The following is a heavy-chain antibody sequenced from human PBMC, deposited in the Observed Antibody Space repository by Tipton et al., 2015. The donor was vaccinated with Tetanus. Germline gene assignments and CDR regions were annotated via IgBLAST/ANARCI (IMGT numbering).Heavy chain of an antibody. CDR3: ARIHDFWSGYFDV. CDR2: ILYKGGT. J-gene: IGHJ4*02. V-gene: IGHV4-61*01. CDR1: GGSVSSGSYY. D-gene: IGHD3-3*01. Sequence: LRLSCTVSGGSVSSGSYYWSWVRPPPGKGLEYIGYILYKGGTNYNPSLKSRVIISADASKNQFSLKLSSVTAADTAVYYCARIHDFWSGYFDVWGQGTLVSLSS.